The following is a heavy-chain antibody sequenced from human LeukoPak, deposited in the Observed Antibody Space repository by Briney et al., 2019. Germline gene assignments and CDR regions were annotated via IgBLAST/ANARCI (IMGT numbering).Heavy chain of an antibody. CDR3: ATDDFWSGYYAHY. D-gene: IGHD3-3*01. V-gene: IGHV4-39*01. CDR2: IYYSGST. Sequence: SETLSLTCTVSGGSISSSSYYWGWIREPPGKGLERIGGIYYSGSTYYNPSLKSRVTISVDTSKNQFSLKLSSVTAADTAVYYCATDDFWSGYYAHYWGQGTLVTVSS. J-gene: IGHJ4*02. CDR1: GGSISSSSYY.